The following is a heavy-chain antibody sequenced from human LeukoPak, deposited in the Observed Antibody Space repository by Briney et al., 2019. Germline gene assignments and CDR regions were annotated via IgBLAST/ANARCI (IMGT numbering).Heavy chain of an antibody. CDR3: ARDHTLPHCITANCGRGGWSDP. D-gene: IGHD3-10*01. Sequence: GAAVKVSCKASGYTFSDLDFTWVRQAPAQGLEWLGWLSVDNDNTRYGEKFQGRVTMTTDTSANTVYMELKSLRPDDTAVYYCARDHTLPHCITANCGRGGWSDPWGQGTLVTVSS. J-gene: IGHJ5*02. CDR2: LSVDNDNT. V-gene: IGHV1-18*01. CDR1: GYTFSDLD.